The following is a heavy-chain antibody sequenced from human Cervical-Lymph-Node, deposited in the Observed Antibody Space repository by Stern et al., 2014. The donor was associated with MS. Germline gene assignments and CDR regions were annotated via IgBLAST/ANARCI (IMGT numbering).Heavy chain of an antibody. CDR1: GGSISSAGPC. V-gene: IGHV4-31*03. J-gene: IGHJ3*02. CDR2: ISYSGNT. D-gene: IGHD1-26*01. Sequence: QVQLQESGPGLVKPSQTLSLTCTVSGGSISSAGPCWNWIRQLPGKGLEWIGYISYSGNTYNNPSLKSRVTISVDTSKNQFSLKLSSVTAADTAVYYCARDGPQGGAGSFDIWGRGTMVTVSS. CDR3: ARDGPQGGAGSFDI.